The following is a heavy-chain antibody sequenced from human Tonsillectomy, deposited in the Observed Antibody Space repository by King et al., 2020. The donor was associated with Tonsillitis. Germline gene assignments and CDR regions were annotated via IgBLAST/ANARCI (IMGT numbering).Heavy chain of an antibody. Sequence: TLKESGPALVKPTQTLTLTCTFSAFSLSPSGMCVSWIRQPPGRALEWLARIDWDDAKYYSTSLKTRLTVSKDTSKNQVVLTMTNMDPVDTATYYCARIRPGFENYGYLDYWGQGTLVTVSS. CDR1: AFSLSPSGMC. CDR3: ARIRPGFENYGYLDY. D-gene: IGHD1-7*01. J-gene: IGHJ4*02. V-gene: IGHV2-70*11. CDR2: IDWDDAK.